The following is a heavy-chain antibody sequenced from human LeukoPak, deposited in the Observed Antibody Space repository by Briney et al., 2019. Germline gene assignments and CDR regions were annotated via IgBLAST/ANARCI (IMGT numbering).Heavy chain of an antibody. Sequence: GGSLRLSCAASGFTFRSYEMTWARQVPGKGLELVSYISGSGSTIYYTDSVKGAFTISRDNGKNSLYLQMNSLRAEDTAVYYCAGLVLDYWGQGTLVTVSS. D-gene: IGHD6-19*01. CDR3: AGLVLDY. V-gene: IGHV3-48*03. CDR2: ISGSGSTI. J-gene: IGHJ4*02. CDR1: GFTFRSYE.